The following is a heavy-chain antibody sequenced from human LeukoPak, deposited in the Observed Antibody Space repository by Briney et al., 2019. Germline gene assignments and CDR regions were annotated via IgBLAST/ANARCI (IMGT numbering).Heavy chain of an antibody. D-gene: IGHD3-22*01. CDR2: IYYSGST. Sequence: PSETLSLTCTVSGGSISSYYWSWIRRPPGKGLEWIGYIYYSGSTNYNPSLKSRVTISVDTSKNQFSLKLSSVTAADTAVYYCARETSYYYDSSGYYLPPDYWGQGTLVTVSS. CDR3: ARETSYYYDSSGYYLPPDY. J-gene: IGHJ4*02. CDR1: GGSISSYY. V-gene: IGHV4-59*01.